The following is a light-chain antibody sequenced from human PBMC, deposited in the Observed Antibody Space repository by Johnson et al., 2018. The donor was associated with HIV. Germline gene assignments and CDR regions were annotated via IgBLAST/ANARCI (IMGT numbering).Light chain of an antibody. V-gene: IGLV1-44*01. J-gene: IGLJ1*01. Sequence: HSVLTQPPSVSAAPGQKVTISCSGSSSNIGSNYVSWYQQLPGTAPKVLIYDNNKRPSGVPDRFSGSKSGTSASLAISGLQVDDEADYYCAAWDDSLNGPVFGTGTEVAVL. CDR2: DNN. CDR3: AAWDDSLNGPV. CDR1: SSNIGSNY.